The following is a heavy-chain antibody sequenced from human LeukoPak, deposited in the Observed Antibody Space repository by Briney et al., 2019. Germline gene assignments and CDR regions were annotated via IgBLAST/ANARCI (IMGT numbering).Heavy chain of an antibody. D-gene: IGHD6-6*01. J-gene: IGHJ4*02. V-gene: IGHV4-34*01. CDR3: ARGRKYSSSSVDY. Sequence: KPSETLSLTCAVYGGSFSGYYWSWIRQPPGKGLEWIGEINHSGSTNYNPSLKRRVTISVDTSKNQFSLKLSPVTAADTAVYYCARGRKYSSSSVDYWGQGTLVTVSS. CDR1: GGSFSGYY. CDR2: INHSGST.